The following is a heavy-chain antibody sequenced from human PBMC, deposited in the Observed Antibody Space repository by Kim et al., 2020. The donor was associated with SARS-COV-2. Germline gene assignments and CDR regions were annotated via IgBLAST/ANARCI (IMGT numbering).Heavy chain of an antibody. Sequence: GGSLRLSCAASGFTFSSYEMNWVRQAPGKGLEWVSYISSSGSTIYYADSVKGRFTISRDNAKNSLYLQMNSLRAEDTAVYYCARGAEPHYDSSGYATLGCWGQGALVTDSS. J-gene: IGHJ4*02. V-gene: IGHV3-48*03. CDR1: GFTFSSYE. CDR2: ISSSGSTI. CDR3: ARGAEPHYDSSGYATLGC. D-gene: IGHD3-22*01.